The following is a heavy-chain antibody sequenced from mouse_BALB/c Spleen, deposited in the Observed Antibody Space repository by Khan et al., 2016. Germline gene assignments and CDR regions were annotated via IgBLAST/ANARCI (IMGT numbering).Heavy chain of an antibody. V-gene: IGHV1-9*01. Sequence: QVQLQQSGAELMKPGASVKLSCKATGYTFSTYWIEWVKQRPGHGLEWIGEILPGSGSSNYNEKLKGKATFTADTSSNTAYMQLSSLTSEDSAVYYCARVYYDYGYGMDYWGQGTSVTVSS. J-gene: IGHJ4*01. CDR1: GYTFSTYW. CDR3: ARVYYDYGYGMDY. D-gene: IGHD2-4*01. CDR2: ILPGSGSS.